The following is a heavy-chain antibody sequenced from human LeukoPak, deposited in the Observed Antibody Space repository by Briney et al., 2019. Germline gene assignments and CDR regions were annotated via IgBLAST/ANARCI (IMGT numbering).Heavy chain of an antibody. V-gene: IGHV3-30*04. J-gene: IGHJ4*02. Sequence: PGRSLRLSCAASGFTFSSYAMHWVRQAPGKGLEWVAVISYDGSNKYYADSVKGRFTISRDNSKNTLYLQMNSLRAEDTAVYYCAKGSKEVVTAYFFDYWGQGTLVTVSS. CDR3: AKGSKEVVTAYFFDY. D-gene: IGHD2-21*02. CDR2: ISYDGSNK. CDR1: GFTFSSYA.